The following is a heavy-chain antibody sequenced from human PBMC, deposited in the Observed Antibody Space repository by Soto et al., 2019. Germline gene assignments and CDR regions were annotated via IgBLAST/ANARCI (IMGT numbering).Heavy chain of an antibody. D-gene: IGHD6-19*01. Sequence: TSETLSLTCAVYGGSFSGYYWSWIRQPPGKGLEWIGEINHSGSTNYNPSLKSRVTISVDTSKNQFSLKLSSVTAADTAVYYCAREGAVAVVDIWGQGTMVTVSS. CDR3: AREGAVAVVDI. J-gene: IGHJ3*02. CDR2: INHSGST. CDR1: GGSFSGYY. V-gene: IGHV4-34*01.